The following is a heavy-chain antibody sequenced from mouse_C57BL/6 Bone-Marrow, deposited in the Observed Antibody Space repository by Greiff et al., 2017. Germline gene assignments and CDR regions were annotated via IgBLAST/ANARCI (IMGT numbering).Heavy chain of an antibody. CDR3: ARDSPRYFYF. D-gene: IGHD2-12*01. V-gene: IGHV1-12*01. J-gene: IGHJ1*03. CDR2: IYPGNGDT. Sequence: QSGAELVRPGASVKMSCKASGYTFTSYNMHWVKQTPRQGLEWIGAIYPGNGDTSYNQKFKGKATLTVNTSSSTAYLQLSSLTSDDSAVYFCARDSPRYFYFWGTGTTVTVSS. CDR1: GYTFTSYN.